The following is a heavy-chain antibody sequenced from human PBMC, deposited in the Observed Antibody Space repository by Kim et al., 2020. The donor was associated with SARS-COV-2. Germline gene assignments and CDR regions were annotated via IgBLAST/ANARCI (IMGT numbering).Heavy chain of an antibody. Sequence: YNPPLKSRDTLSVDTSKNQFSLKLSSVTAADTAVYYCARQYSYGYDYNYWGQGTLVTVSS. CDR3: ARQYSYGYDYNY. V-gene: IGHV4-39*01. D-gene: IGHD5-18*01. J-gene: IGHJ4*02.